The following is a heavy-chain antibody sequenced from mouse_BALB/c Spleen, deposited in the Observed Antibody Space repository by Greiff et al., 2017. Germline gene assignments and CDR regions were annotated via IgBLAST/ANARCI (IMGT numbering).Heavy chain of an antibody. Sequence: QVQLQQSGAELMKPGASVKISCKATGYTFSSYWIEWVKQRPGHGLEWIGEILPGSGSTNYNEKFKGKATFTADTSSNTAYMQLSSLTSEASAVYYCARTGYGNPHYYAMDYWGQGTSVTVSS. CDR1: GYTFSSYW. CDR3: ARTGYGNPHYYAMDY. CDR2: ILPGSGST. J-gene: IGHJ4*01. D-gene: IGHD2-1*01. V-gene: IGHV1-9*01.